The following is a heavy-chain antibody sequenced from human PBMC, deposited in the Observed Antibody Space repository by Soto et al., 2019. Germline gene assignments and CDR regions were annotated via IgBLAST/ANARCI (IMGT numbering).Heavy chain of an antibody. CDR1: GFTFSSYG. CDR3: ARDRLIAAAGPTGFDY. Sequence: GGSLRLSCAASGFTFSSYGMHWVRQAPGKGLEWVAVIWYDGSNKYYADSVKGRFTISRDNSKNTLYLQMNSLRAEDTAVYYCARDRLIAAAGPTGFDYWGQGTLVTVSS. V-gene: IGHV3-33*01. J-gene: IGHJ4*02. D-gene: IGHD6-13*01. CDR2: IWYDGSNK.